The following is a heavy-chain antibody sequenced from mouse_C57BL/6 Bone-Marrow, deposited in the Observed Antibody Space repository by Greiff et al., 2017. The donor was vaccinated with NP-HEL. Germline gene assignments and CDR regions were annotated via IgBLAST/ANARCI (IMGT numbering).Heavy chain of an antibody. V-gene: IGHV5-4*01. CDR2: ISDGGSYT. CDR1: GFTFSSYA. CDR3: ARDKGSYFYAMDY. J-gene: IGHJ4*01. D-gene: IGHD2-10*01. Sequence: EVQLVESGGGLVKPGGSLKLSCAASGFTFSSYAMSWVRQTPEKRLEWVATISDGGSYTYYPDNVKGRFTISRDNAKNNLYLQMSHLKSEDTAMYYCARDKGSYFYAMDYWGQGTSVTVSS.